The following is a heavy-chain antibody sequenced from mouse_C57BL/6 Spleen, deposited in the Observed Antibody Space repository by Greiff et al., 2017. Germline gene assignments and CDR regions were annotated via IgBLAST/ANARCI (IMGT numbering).Heavy chain of an antibody. V-gene: IGHV1-69*01. CDR1: GYTFTSYW. CDR2: IDPSDSYT. Sequence: QVQLQQPGAELVMPGASVKLSCKASGYTFTSYWMHWVKQRPGQGLEWIGEIDPSDSYTNYNQKFKGKSTLTVDKSSSTAYMQLSSLTSEDSAVYYCARPRYGSSYTYAMDYWGQGTSVTVSS. J-gene: IGHJ4*01. D-gene: IGHD1-1*01. CDR3: ARPRYGSSYTYAMDY.